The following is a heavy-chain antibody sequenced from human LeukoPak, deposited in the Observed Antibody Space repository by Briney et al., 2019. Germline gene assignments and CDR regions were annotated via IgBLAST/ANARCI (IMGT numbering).Heavy chain of an antibody. CDR3: AKDSAYDSSGRLDY. J-gene: IGHJ4*02. D-gene: IGHD3-22*01. Sequence: GRSLRLSWAASGFTFDDYAMHWVRHAPGKGLEWVSGISWHSGSIRYADSVKGRVTISRDNAKNSLYLQMNSLRAEDTALYYCAKDSAYDSSGRLDYWGQGTLVTVSS. CDR2: ISWHSGSI. V-gene: IGHV3-9*01. CDR1: GFTFDDYA.